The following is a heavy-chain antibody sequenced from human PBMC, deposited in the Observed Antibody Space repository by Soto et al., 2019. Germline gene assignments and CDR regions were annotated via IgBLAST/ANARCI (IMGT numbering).Heavy chain of an antibody. J-gene: IGHJ4*02. CDR1: GYTFTDYW. V-gene: IGHV5-10-1*01. CDR2: IDPSDSYT. Sequence: PGESLKISCKGSGYTFTDYWINWVRQMPGKGLEWMGRIDPSDSYTKYSPSFQGHVTISADKSINTAYLQWSSLKASDTAMYYCARPGSSSSDYWGQGTLVTVSS. D-gene: IGHD6-6*01. CDR3: ARPGSSSSDY.